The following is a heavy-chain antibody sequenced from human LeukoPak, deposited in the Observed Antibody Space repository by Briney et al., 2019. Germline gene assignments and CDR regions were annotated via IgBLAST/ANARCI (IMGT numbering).Heavy chain of an antibody. D-gene: IGHD6-13*01. CDR3: ARGGAEYRSSWKPRLDT. CDR1: GGTFSSYA. CDR2: IIPIFGTA. J-gene: IGHJ5*02. V-gene: IGHV1-69*01. Sequence: SVKVSCKASGGTFSSYAISWVRQAPGQGLEWMGGIIPIFGTANYAQKFQGRVTITADESTSTAYMELSSLRSEDTAVYYCARGGAEYRSSWKPRLDTWGKGPLVTASS.